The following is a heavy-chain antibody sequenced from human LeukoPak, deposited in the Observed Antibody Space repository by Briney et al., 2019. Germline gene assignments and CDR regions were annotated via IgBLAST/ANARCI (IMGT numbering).Heavy chain of an antibody. J-gene: IGHJ4*02. Sequence: RSTETLSLTCTVSGASVTSSHWNSIRQSPGKGLEGIANVDYNGSTKYIPSLRGRGTMSLDTSKNQFYLKLESVTAADTTLYYCARGFYEPFDRWGQGTLVIVSS. CDR2: VDYNGST. CDR3: ARGFYEPFDR. D-gene: IGHD2/OR15-2a*01. CDR1: GASVTSSH. V-gene: IGHV4-59*02.